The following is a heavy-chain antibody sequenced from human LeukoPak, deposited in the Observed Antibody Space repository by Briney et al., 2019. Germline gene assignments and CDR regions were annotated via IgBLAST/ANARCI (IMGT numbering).Heavy chain of an antibody. CDR3: ASTGIWFGELPLDY. J-gene: IGHJ4*02. Sequence: ASVTVSCKASGYTFTSYTMHWVRQAPGQRLEWMGWINAGNGNTNYSQKFQGRVTITRDTSASTAYMELSSLRSEDTTVYYCASTGIWFGELPLDYWGQGTLVTVSS. CDR2: INAGNGNT. V-gene: IGHV1-3*01. CDR1: GYTFTSYT. D-gene: IGHD3-10*01.